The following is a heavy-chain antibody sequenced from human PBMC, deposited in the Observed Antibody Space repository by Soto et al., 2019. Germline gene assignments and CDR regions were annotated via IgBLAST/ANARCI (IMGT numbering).Heavy chain of an antibody. V-gene: IGHV1-8*01. CDR2: MNPDSGNT. CDR1: GYTFTNYD. CDR3: ARCRFRRTWFDP. D-gene: IGHD3-16*01. Sequence: QVQLVQSGAEVKKPGASVKVSCKASGYTFTNYDIHWVRQATGQGLEWMGWMNPDSGNTGQSKQFQGRVTMTRDTSIITAYMEMSSLRSEDTAVYYCARCRFRRTWFDPWGQGTRVTVSS. J-gene: IGHJ5*02.